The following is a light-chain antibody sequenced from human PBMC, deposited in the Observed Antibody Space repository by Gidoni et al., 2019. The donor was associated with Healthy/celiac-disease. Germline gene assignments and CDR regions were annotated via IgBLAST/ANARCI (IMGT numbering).Light chain of an antibody. J-gene: IGLJ2*01. CDR1: ALPKQY. CDR3: QSADSSGTYGV. CDR2: KDT. V-gene: IGLV3-25*02. Sequence: SYELTQPPSVSVSPGQTARITCSGDALPKQYAYWYQQKPGQAPILVIYKDTERPSGIPERFSGSSSGTTVTLTINGVQAEDEADYYCQSADSSGTYGVFGGGTKLTVL.